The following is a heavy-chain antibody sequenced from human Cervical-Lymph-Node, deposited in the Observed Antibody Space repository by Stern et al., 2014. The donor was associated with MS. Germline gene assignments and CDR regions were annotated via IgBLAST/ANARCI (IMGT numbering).Heavy chain of an antibody. CDR3: ARQRMTTVTALDY. J-gene: IGHJ4*02. CDR1: GVSLSTSGMC. D-gene: IGHD4-17*01. Sequence: QVTLKESGPALVKPTQTLTLTCTFSGVSLSTSGMCVSWIRQPPGQALEWLDLSAWDADKYYTTTLKTRLTISKDTSKNQVVLTMTNMDPVDTATYYCARQRMTTVTALDYWGQGTLVTVSS. V-gene: IGHV2-70*01. CDR2: SAWDADK.